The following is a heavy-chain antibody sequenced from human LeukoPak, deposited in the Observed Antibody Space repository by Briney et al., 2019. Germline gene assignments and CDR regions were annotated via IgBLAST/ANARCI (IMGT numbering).Heavy chain of an antibody. D-gene: IGHD3-22*01. CDR2: INPSGGST. CDR3: ARVVDYYDSSGYFFDY. V-gene: IGHV1-46*01. Sequence: ASVKVSCKASGYTFTSYYMHWVRQAPGQGLEWMGIINPSGGSTSYAQKFQGRVTMTRDMSTSTVYMELSSLRSEDTAVYYCARVVDYYDSSGYFFDYWGQGTLVTVSS. J-gene: IGHJ4*02. CDR1: GYTFTSYY.